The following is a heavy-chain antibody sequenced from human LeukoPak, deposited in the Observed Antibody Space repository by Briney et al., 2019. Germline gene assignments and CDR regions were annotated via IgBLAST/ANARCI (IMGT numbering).Heavy chain of an antibody. CDR2: ISGDGVST. V-gene: IGHV3-43*02. Sequence: GGSLRLSCVASGLPIADFAMRWVRQAPGKGLEWVSLISGDGVSTFYADSVKGRFSISRNNSKNSLPLEMNSLRTEDTAMYYCARESGKFDYWGQGTLVAVSS. CDR1: GLPIADFA. CDR3: ARESGKFDY. J-gene: IGHJ4*02.